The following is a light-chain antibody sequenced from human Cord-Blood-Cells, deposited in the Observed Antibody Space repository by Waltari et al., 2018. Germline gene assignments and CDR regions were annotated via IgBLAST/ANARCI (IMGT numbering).Light chain of an antibody. CDR2: EVS. V-gene: IGLV2-8*01. CDR3: SSYAGSNNLV. CDR1: TSDLVGYTY. Sequence: QSALTQPPSASGSPGQSVTISCPGPTSDLVGYTYASWYQQHPGKAPKLMIYEVSKRPSGVPDRFSGSKSGNTASLTVSGLQAEDEADYYCSSYAGSNNLVFGGGTKLTVL. J-gene: IGLJ2*01.